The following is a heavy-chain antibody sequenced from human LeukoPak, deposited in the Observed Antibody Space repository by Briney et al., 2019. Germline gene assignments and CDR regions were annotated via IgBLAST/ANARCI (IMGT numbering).Heavy chain of an antibody. CDR1: GFTFSDHY. CDR3: ARESYNWNDGAPSRWRYNWFDP. J-gene: IGHJ5*02. D-gene: IGHD1-20*01. V-gene: IGHV3-72*01. CDR2: TRNKANSYTT. Sequence: WGSLRLSCAASGFTFSDHYMDWVRQAPGKGLEWVGRTRNKANSYTTEYAASVKGRFTISRDDSKNSLYLQMNSLKTEDTAVYYCARESYNWNDGAPSRWRYNWFDPWSQGTLVTVSS.